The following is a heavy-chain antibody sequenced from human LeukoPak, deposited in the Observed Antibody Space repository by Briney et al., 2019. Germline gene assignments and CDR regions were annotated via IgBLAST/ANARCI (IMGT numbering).Heavy chain of an antibody. V-gene: IGHV3-30*02. CDR1: GFTFSSYG. D-gene: IGHD3-10*01. CDR2: IRYEGSNK. J-gene: IGHJ4*02. Sequence: GGSLRLSCAASGFTFSSYGIHWVRQAPGKGLEWVAFIRYEGSNKYYADSVKGRFTISRDNSKNTLYLQMNSLRAEDTAVYYCARGYYYGSGSYSYFDYWGQGILVTVSS. CDR3: ARGYYYGSGSYSYFDY.